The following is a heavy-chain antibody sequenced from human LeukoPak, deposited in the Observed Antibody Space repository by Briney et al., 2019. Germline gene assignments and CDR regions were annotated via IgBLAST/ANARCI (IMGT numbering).Heavy chain of an antibody. V-gene: IGHV3-7*01. Sequence: GGSLRLSCAASGFTFSSYWMSWVRQAPGKGLEWVANIKQDGSEKYYVDSVKGRFTISRDNAKNSLYLQMNSLRAEDTGVYYCARDLYRIVVVPHYFDYRGQGTLVTVSS. CDR3: ARDLYRIVVVPHYFDY. CDR1: GFTFSSYW. J-gene: IGHJ4*02. CDR2: IKQDGSEK. D-gene: IGHD3-22*01.